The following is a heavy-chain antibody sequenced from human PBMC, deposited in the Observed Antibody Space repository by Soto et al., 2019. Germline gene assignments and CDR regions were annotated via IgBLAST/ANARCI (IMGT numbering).Heavy chain of an antibody. J-gene: IGHJ4*02. CDR3: AKDAHGAVAATTDY. Sequence: EVQLLESGGGLVQPGGSLRLSCAASGFTFSSYAMSWVRQAPGTGLEWVSAISGSGGSTYYADSVKGRFTISRDNSQNTLYLQMNSVRAEDTAVYYCAKDAHGAVAATTDYWGQGTLVTVSS. D-gene: IGHD6-19*01. CDR2: ISGSGGST. CDR1: GFTFSSYA. V-gene: IGHV3-23*01.